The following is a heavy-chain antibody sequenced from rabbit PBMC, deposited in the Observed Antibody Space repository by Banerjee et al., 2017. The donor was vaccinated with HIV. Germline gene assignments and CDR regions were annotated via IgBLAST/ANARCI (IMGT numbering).Heavy chain of an antibody. Sequence: QEQLVESGGGLVQPEGSLTLTCTASGFDFSSSYYMCWVRQAPGKGPEWIACIYTGDGRTYYASWAKGRFTISKTSSTTVTLQMTSLTAADTATYFCARGDYSVGFAGYLDLWGQGTLVTVS. D-gene: IGHD6-1*01. CDR3: ARGDYSVGFAGYLDL. CDR2: IYTGDGRT. CDR1: GFDFSSSYY. V-gene: IGHV1S45*01. J-gene: IGHJ3*01.